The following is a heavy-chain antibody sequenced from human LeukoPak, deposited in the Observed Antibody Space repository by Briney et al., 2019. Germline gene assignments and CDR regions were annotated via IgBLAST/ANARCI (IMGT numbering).Heavy chain of an antibody. D-gene: IGHD4-17*01. V-gene: IGHV3-48*03. Sequence: PGGSLRLSCAASGFTFSSYEMNWVRQAPGKGLEWVSYISSGGNTIYYADSVKGRFTISRDNAKNSLYLQMNSLRGEDTAVYYCARTSGERDNWFVPWGQGTPVTVSS. CDR1: GFTFSSYE. CDR3: ARTSGERDNWFVP. CDR2: ISSGGNTI. J-gene: IGHJ5*02.